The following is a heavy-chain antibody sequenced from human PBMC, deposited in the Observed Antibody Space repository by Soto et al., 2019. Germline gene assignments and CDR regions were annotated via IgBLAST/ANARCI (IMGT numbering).Heavy chain of an antibody. Sequence: SETLSLTCAVSGGSISIYYWSWIRRPPGKGLEWIGYIYYSGSTNYNPSLKSRVTISVDTSKNQFSLKLSSVTAADTAVYYCAREKRHYYDPPGRAFDIWGQGTMVTVS. CDR3: AREKRHYYDPPGRAFDI. V-gene: IGHV4-59*01. D-gene: IGHD3-22*01. CDR1: GGSISIYY. CDR2: IYYSGST. J-gene: IGHJ3*02.